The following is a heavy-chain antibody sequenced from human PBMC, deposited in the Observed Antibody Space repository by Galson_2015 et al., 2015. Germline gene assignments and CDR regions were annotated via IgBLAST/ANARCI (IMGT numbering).Heavy chain of an antibody. CDR2: IKSKANGGTT. D-gene: IGHD3-16*02. Sequence: SLRLSCACSGFTFSNAWMNWVRQAPGKGLEWIGRIKSKANGGTTDYAAPVKGRLTISRDDSRNTVYLQMDSLHTEDTAVYYCVTGLYLDFWGQGTLVTASS. CDR1: GFTFSNAW. V-gene: IGHV3-15*01. CDR3: VTGLYLDF. J-gene: IGHJ4*02.